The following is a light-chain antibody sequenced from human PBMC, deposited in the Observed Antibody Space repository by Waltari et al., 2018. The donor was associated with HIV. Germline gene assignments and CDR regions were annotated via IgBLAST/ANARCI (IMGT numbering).Light chain of an antibody. V-gene: IGKV1-9*01. CDR2: AAS. CDR1: QDISSY. CDR3: QQLNSFPHT. Sequence: DIQLTQSPSFLSASVGDRVTITCRAGQDISSYLALYQQKPGKAPKRLIYAASTFQNGVPSRFSGSGSGTEFTLTISSLQPEDFATYYCQQLNSFPHTFGQGTELEI. J-gene: IGKJ2*01.